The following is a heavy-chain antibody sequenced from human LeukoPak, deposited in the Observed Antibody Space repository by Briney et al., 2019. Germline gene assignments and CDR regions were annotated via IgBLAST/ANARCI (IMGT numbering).Heavy chain of an antibody. V-gene: IGHV3-9*01. Sequence: GRSLRLSCAASGFTFDDYAMHWVRHAPGKGLEWVSGISWNSGSIGYADSVKGRFTISRDNAKNMLYLQMNSLRAEDTAVYYCARDGYSFGHDFDYWGQGTLVTVSS. J-gene: IGHJ4*02. CDR2: ISWNSGSI. CDR1: GFTFDDYA. D-gene: IGHD5-18*01. CDR3: ARDGYSFGHDFDY.